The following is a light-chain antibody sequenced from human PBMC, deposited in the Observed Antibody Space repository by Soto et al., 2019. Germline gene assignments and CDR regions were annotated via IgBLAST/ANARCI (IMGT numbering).Light chain of an antibody. V-gene: IGKV3-20*01. CDR1: QSVSSSY. CDR2: GAS. CDR3: QHYGSSRT. Sequence: EIVMTQSPSTLSVSPGERATLSCRASQSVSSSYLAWYQQKPGQAPRLLIYGASSRATGIPERFSGSGSGTDFTLTISRLEPEDFAVYYCQHYGSSRTFGQGTKV. J-gene: IGKJ1*01.